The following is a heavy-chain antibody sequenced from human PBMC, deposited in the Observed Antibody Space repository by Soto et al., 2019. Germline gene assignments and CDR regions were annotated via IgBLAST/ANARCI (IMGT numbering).Heavy chain of an antibody. D-gene: IGHD1-1*01. CDR1: GGSISSYY. V-gene: IGHV4-59*08. CDR2: IYYSGST. CDR3: ARRPGDTGMDV. Sequence: PSETLSLTCTVSGGSISSYYWSWIRQPPGKGLEWIGYIYYSGSTNYNPSLKSRVTISVDTSKNQFSLKLSSVTAADTAVYYCARRPGDTGMDVWGKGTTVTVAS. J-gene: IGHJ6*04.